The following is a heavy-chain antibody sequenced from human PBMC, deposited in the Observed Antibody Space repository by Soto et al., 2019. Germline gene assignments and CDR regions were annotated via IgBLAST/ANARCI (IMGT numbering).Heavy chain of an antibody. CDR3: ARRYGGNFDY. V-gene: IGHV4-59*01. Sequence: SETLSLTCTVSGGSISSYYWSWIRQPPGKGLEWIGYIYYSGSTNYNPSLKSQVTISVDTSKNQFSLKVSSVTAADTAVYYCARRYGGNFDYWGQGTLVTVSS. CDR2: IYYSGST. J-gene: IGHJ4*02. CDR1: GGSISSYY. D-gene: IGHD1-26*01.